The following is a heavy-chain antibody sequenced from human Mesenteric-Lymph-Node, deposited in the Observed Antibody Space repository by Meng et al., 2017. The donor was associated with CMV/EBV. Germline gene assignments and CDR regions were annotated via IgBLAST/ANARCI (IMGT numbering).Heavy chain of an antibody. CDR1: GFTFGDYA. J-gene: IGHJ4*02. D-gene: IGHD1-26*01. CDR3: TRPSGSYSFDY. V-gene: IGHV3-49*04. CDR2: IRSKAYGGTT. Sequence: GESLKISCTASGFTFGDYAMSWVRQAPGKGLEWVGFIRSKAYGGTTEYAASVKGRFTISRDDSKSIAYLQMNSLKTEDTAVYYCTRPSGSYSFDYWGQGTLVTVSS.